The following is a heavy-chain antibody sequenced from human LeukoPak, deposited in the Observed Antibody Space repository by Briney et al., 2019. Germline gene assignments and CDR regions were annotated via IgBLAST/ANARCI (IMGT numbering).Heavy chain of an antibody. J-gene: IGHJ4*02. CDR1: GFTAGSNY. CDR2: IYSGGST. Sequence: GGSLRLSCAASGFTAGSNYMSWVRQAPGKGLEWVSVIYSGGSTYYADSVKGRFTISRDNSKNTLYLQMNSLRAEDTAVYYCARGWPTQWLAPNFDYWGQGTLVTVSS. V-gene: IGHV3-53*01. CDR3: ARGWPTQWLAPNFDY. D-gene: IGHD6-19*01.